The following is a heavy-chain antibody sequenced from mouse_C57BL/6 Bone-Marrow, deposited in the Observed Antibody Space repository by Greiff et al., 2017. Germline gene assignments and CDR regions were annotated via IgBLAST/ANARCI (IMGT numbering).Heavy chain of an antibody. Sequence: VQLQQSGAELVRPGASVKLSCTASGFNIKDDYMHWVKQRPEQGLEWIGWIYPENGDTEYASKFQGKATITADTSSNTAYLQLSSLTSEDTAVYYCTNYYGSSDYWGQGTTLTVSS. CDR2: IYPENGDT. J-gene: IGHJ2*01. D-gene: IGHD1-1*01. CDR1: GFNIKDDY. V-gene: IGHV14-4*01. CDR3: TNYYGSSDY.